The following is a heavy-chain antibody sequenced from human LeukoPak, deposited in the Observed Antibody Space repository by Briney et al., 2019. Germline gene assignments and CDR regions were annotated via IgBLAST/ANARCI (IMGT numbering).Heavy chain of an antibody. V-gene: IGHV3-49*04. J-gene: IGHJ4*02. Sequence: GGSLRLSCTASGFPFGDYAMSWVGQAQGKGLEWEGFIRSKAYGGTTEYAASVKGRFTISRDDSKSIAYLQMNSLKTEDTAVYYCTRGQYCSSTSCYWYYFDYWGQGTLVTVSS. CDR2: IRSKAYGGTT. D-gene: IGHD2-2*01. CDR3: TRGQYCSSTSCYWYYFDY. CDR1: GFPFGDYA.